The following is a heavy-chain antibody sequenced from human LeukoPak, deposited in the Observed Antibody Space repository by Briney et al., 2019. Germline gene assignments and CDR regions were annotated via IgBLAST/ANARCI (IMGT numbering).Heavy chain of an antibody. CDR1: GGSISSYY. D-gene: IGHD3-9*01. Sequence: PSETLSLTCTVSGGSISSYYWSWIRQPPGKGLEWIGYIHYSGSTNYNPSLKSRVTISVDTSKNQFSLKLSSVTAADTAVYYCARGGYFDWLLPFDYWGQGTLVTVSS. CDR2: IHYSGST. CDR3: ARGGYFDWLLPFDY. J-gene: IGHJ4*02. V-gene: IGHV4-59*01.